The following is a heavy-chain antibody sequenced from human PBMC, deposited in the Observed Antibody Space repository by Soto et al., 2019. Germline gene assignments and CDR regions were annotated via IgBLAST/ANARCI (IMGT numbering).Heavy chain of an antibody. CDR1: GFTFSNAW. Sequence: EVQLVESGGGLVKPGGSLRLSCAASGFTFSNAWMNWVRQAPGKGLEWVGRIKSKTDGGTTDYAAPVKGRFTISRDDSKNTLYLQMNSLKTEDTAVYYCTTTGIMYYYDSSGYYFGYWGQGTLVTVSS. J-gene: IGHJ4*02. V-gene: IGHV3-15*07. CDR3: TTTGIMYYYDSSGYYFGY. D-gene: IGHD3-22*01. CDR2: IKSKTDGGTT.